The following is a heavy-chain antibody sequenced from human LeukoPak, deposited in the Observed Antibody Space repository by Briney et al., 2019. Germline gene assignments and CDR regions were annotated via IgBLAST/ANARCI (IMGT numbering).Heavy chain of an antibody. V-gene: IGHV1-2*02. D-gene: IGHD1-26*01. CDR1: GYTFTGYY. CDR2: MNPNSGDT. J-gene: IGHJ1*01. CDR3: ASSYSGDYFGGTESLHH. Sequence: GASVKVSCKASGYTFTGYYIHWVRQAPGQGLEWMGWMNPNSGDTNYVQRLQGRVTMSRDTSISTVYMELSGLRSDDTAMYYCASSYSGDYFGGTESLHHWGQGTPVTVSS.